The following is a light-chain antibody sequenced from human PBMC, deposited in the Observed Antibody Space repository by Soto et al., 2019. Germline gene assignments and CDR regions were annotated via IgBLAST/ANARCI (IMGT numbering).Light chain of an antibody. CDR1: QSFSSSY. V-gene: IGKV3-20*01. Sequence: EIVLTQSPGTLSLSPGERATLSCRASQSFSSSYLAWYQQKPGQAPRLLIYGASSRATGIPDRFSGRGSGTDFTLIIGRLEPEDFALYYCQQYGSSPYTFGQGTKVDIK. CDR2: GAS. J-gene: IGKJ2*01. CDR3: QQYGSSPYT.